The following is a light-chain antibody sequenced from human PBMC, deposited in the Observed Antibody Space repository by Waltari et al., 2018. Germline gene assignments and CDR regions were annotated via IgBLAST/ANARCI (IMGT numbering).Light chain of an antibody. V-gene: IGKV3-11*01. J-gene: IGKJ3*01. CDR2: DAS. CDR3: QYRGHWPPGAT. CDR1: QSVSSY. Sequence: EIVLTQSPATLSLSPGERATLSCRASQSVSSYLAWYQQKPGQAPRLLIYDASNRATSIPARFSGSGSGTDFTLTISSLEPEDFAVYYCQYRGHWPPGATFGPGTKVEIK.